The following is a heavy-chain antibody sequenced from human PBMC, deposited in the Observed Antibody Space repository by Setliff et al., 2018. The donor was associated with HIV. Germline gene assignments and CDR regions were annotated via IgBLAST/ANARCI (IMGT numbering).Heavy chain of an antibody. CDR1: GGSIRSGNW. CDR2: IYHSGST. Sequence: PSETLSLTCAVSGGSIRSGNWWTWVRQSPGKGLEWIGEIYHSGSTNYSPSLKSRVTISLDKSKNQFSLKLSSVTAADTAVYYCARPYYDSSDYSWVDAFGIWGQGTMVTVSS. D-gene: IGHD3-22*01. CDR3: ARPYYDSSDYSWVDAFGI. V-gene: IGHV4-4*02. J-gene: IGHJ3*02.